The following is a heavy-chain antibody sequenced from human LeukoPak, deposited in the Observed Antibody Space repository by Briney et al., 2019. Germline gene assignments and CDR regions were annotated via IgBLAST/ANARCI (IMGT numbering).Heavy chain of an antibody. CDR3: ARVLPPGYSDY. D-gene: IGHD2-2*01. CDR1: GGSISGHY. J-gene: IGHJ4*02. Sequence: SETLSLTCIVSGGSISGHYWSWIRRPPGKGLEWIGYIYYSGNTNYNPSLKSRLTISIDTSKNQFSLHLSSVTAADTAVYHCARVLPPGYSDYWGQGTLVTISS. V-gene: IGHV4-59*11. CDR2: IYYSGNT.